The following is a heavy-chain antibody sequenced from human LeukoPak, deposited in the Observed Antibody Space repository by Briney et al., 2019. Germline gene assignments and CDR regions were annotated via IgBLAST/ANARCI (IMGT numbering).Heavy chain of an antibody. CDR1: GGSISSYY. Sequence: SETLSLTCTVSGGSISSYYWSWIRQPPGKGLEWIGYIYYSGSTNYNPSLKSRVTISVDTSKNQFSLKLSSVTAADTAVYYCAKASSTSYYTIDAFDIWGQGTMVTVSS. CDR2: IYYSGST. V-gene: IGHV4-59*01. D-gene: IGHD2-2*01. CDR3: AKASSTSYYTIDAFDI. J-gene: IGHJ3*02.